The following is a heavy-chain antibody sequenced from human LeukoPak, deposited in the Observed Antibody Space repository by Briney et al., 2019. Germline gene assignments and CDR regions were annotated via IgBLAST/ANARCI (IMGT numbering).Heavy chain of an antibody. CDR2: INHSGST. Sequence: AETLSLTCAVYGGSFSGYYWSWIRQPPGKGLEWIGEINHSGSTNYNPSLKSRVTISVDTSKNQFSLKLSSVTAADAAVYYCGRGPDCSGGSCYPYWFDPWGQGTLVTVSS. D-gene: IGHD2-15*01. V-gene: IGHV4-34*01. CDR1: GGSFSGYY. J-gene: IGHJ5*02. CDR3: GRGPDCSGGSCYPYWFDP.